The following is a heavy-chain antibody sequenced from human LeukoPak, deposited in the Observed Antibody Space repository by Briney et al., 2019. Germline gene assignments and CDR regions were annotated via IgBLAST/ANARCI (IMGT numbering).Heavy chain of an antibody. CDR3: ARGTYYYEF. CDR2: MNQLGNEK. CDR1: KFTFNGYW. J-gene: IGHJ4*02. V-gene: IGHV3-7*04. D-gene: IGHD3-22*01. Sequence: GRSLRLSCAASKFTFNGYWMTCVSQAPTKGPEWVVYMNQLGNEKKYLDAVRGRFTISRDNAKNSLYLQITSLRVDDTAVYYCARGTYYYEFWGQGTLVTVSS.